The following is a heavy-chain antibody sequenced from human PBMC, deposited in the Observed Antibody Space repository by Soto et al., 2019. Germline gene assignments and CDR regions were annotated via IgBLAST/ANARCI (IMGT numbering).Heavy chain of an antibody. D-gene: IGHD5-12*01. CDR3: ARRGGATIMDY. CDR2: VYYSGYT. Sequence: QLQLQESGPGLVKPSETLSLTCTVSGGSISSSSSYWDWIRQPPGKGLEWIGSVYYSGYTHYNPSLKSRVTISVDTSKTQFSLKLSSVTTADTAVYYCARRGGATIMDYWGQGTLVTVSS. CDR1: GGSISSSSSY. V-gene: IGHV4-39*01. J-gene: IGHJ4*02.